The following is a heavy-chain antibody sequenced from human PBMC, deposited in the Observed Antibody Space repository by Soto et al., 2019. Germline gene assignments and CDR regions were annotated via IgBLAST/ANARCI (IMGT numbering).Heavy chain of an antibody. CDR3: VRWGPSKSVDI. J-gene: IGHJ3*02. V-gene: IGHV3-33*01. CDR2: IWYDGSNK. CDR1: GFTFSSHG. Sequence: GGSLRLSCAASGFTFSSHGMHWVRQAPGKGLEWVAVIWYDGSNKYYADSVKGRFTISRDNSKNTVYLQMDSLRVEDTAVYYCVRWGPSKSVDIWGQGTMVTVS. D-gene: IGHD3-16*01.